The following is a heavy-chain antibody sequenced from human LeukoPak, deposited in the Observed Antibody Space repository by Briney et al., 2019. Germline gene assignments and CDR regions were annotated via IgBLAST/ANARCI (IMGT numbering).Heavy chain of an antibody. CDR1: GFNFSKAW. CDR2: IKRKSDGGTT. Sequence: GGSLRLSCVASGFNFSKAWMSWVRQAPGKGLEWVGRIKRKSDGGTTDYAAPVKGRFTISRDDSKNTLYLQMNSLKSEDTAVYYCTTELDIRPNHYWGQGTLVTVSS. V-gene: IGHV3-15*01. J-gene: IGHJ4*02. CDR3: TTELDIRPNHY. D-gene: IGHD3-22*01.